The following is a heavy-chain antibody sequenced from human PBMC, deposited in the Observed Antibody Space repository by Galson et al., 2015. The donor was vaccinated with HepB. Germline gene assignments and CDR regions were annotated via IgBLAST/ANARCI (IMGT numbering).Heavy chain of an antibody. CDR1: GYAFTGYY. V-gene: IGHV1-2*02. J-gene: IGHJ4*02. Sequence: SVKVSCKASGYAFTGYYMHWVRQAPGQGLEWMGWINPNSGGTNYAQKFQGRVTMTRDTSISTAYMELSRLRSDDTAVYYSARVRGPWQWLVLDYWGQGTLVTVSS. CDR2: INPNSGGT. CDR3: ARVRGPWQWLVLDY. D-gene: IGHD6-19*01.